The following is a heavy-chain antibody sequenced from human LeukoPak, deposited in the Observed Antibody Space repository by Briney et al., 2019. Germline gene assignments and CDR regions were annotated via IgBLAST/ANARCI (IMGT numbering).Heavy chain of an antibody. Sequence: GGSLRLSCAASGFTFSSYSMNWVRQAPGKGLEWVSSISSSSSYIYYADSVKGRFTISRDNAKNSLYLQMNSLRAEDTAVYYCARGDFWSGYYTGAVWFDPWGQGTLATVSS. CDR3: ARGDFWSGYYTGAVWFDP. V-gene: IGHV3-21*01. D-gene: IGHD3-3*01. CDR1: GFTFSSYS. J-gene: IGHJ5*02. CDR2: ISSSSSYI.